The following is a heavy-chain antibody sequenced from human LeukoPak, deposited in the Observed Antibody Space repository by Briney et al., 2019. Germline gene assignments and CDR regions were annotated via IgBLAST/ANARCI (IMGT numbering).Heavy chain of an antibody. V-gene: IGHV3-48*03. CDR2: ISSSGSTI. D-gene: IGHD3-22*01. CDR1: GFTFSSYE. CDR3: ARLQDSSGYYSRLFDY. J-gene: IGHJ4*02. Sequence: GGSLRLSCAASGFTFSSYEMNWVHQAPGKGLEWVSYISSSGSTIYYADSVKGRFTISRDNAKNSLYLQMNSLRAEDTAVNYCARLQDSSGYYSRLFDYWGQGTLVTVSS.